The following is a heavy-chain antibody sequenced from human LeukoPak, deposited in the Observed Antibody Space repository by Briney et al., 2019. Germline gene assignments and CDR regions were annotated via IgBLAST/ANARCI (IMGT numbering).Heavy chain of an antibody. CDR2: MNPNSGNT. Sequence: ASVKVPCKASGYTFTSYDINWVRQATGQGLEWMGWMNPNSGNTGYAQKFQGRVTMTRNTSISTAYMELSSLRPEDTAVYYCARGQSPFWSGYYWPTDPWGQGTLVTVSS. CDR3: ARGQSPFWSGYYWPTDP. CDR1: GYTFTSYD. D-gene: IGHD3-3*01. V-gene: IGHV1-8*01. J-gene: IGHJ5*02.